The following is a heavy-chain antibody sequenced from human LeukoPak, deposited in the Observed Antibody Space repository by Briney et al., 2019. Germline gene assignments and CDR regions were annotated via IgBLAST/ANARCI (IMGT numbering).Heavy chain of an antibody. J-gene: IGHJ4*02. CDR2: ISGSGGST. V-gene: IGHV3-23*01. D-gene: IGHD1-26*01. CDR3: AKDKVWELRWAFDY. Sequence: GGSLRLSCAASGFTFSSYGMSWVRQAPGKGLEWVSAISGSGGSTYYADSVKGRFTISRDNSKNTLYLQMNSLRAEDTAVYYCAKDKVWELRWAFDYWGQGTLVTVSS. CDR1: GFTFSSYG.